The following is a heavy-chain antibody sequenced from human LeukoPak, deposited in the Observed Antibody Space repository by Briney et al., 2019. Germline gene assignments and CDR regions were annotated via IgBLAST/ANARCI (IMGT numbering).Heavy chain of an antibody. Sequence: GGSLRLSCAASGFTFSSYGMHWVRQAPGKGLEWVAVISYDGSNKYYADSVKGRLTISRDNSKNTLYLQMNSLRAEDTAVYYCAKDRTFYGDSNFDYWGQGTLVTVSS. V-gene: IGHV3-30*18. CDR3: AKDRTFYGDSNFDY. J-gene: IGHJ4*02. CDR1: GFTFSSYG. D-gene: IGHD4-17*01. CDR2: ISYDGSNK.